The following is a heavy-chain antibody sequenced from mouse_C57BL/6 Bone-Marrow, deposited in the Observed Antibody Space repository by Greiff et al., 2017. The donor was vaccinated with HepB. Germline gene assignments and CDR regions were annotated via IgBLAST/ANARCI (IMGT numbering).Heavy chain of an antibody. V-gene: IGHV1-76*01. Sequence: QVQLQQSGAELVRPGASVKLSCKASGYTFTDYYINWVKQRPGQGLEWIARIYPGSGNTYYNEKFKGKSTLTAEKSSSPAYIQLSSLTSEDSAVYFCASWFAYWGQGTLVTVSA. CDR3: ASWFAY. CDR1: GYTFTDYY. CDR2: IYPGSGNT. J-gene: IGHJ3*01.